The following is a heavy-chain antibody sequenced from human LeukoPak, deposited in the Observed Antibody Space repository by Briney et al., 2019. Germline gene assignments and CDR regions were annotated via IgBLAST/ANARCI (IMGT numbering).Heavy chain of an antibody. Sequence: LPGGSLRLSCAASGFTFSSYAVSWVRQAPGKGLEWVSAISGSGGSTYYADSVKGRFTISRDNSKNTLYLQMNSLRAEDTAVYYCAKDPSGWTPPASWGQGNLVTVSS. V-gene: IGHV3-23*01. J-gene: IGHJ4*02. CDR1: GFTFSSYA. CDR2: ISGSGGST. CDR3: AKDPSGWTPPAS. D-gene: IGHD6-19*01.